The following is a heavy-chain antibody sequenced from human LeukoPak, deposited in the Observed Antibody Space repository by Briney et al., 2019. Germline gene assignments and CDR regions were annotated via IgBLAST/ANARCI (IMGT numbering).Heavy chain of an antibody. V-gene: IGHV5-51*01. Sequence: GESLKISCKGSGYSFTSYWIGWVRQMPGKGLEWMGIIYPGDSDTRYSPSFQGQVTISADKSISTAYLQWSSLKASDTAMYYCARHGVRGYRSSTSCSAGSWFDPWGQGTLVTVSS. CDR1: GYSFTSYW. CDR2: IYPGDSDT. J-gene: IGHJ5*02. D-gene: IGHD2-2*01. CDR3: ARHGVRGYRSSTSCSAGSWFDP.